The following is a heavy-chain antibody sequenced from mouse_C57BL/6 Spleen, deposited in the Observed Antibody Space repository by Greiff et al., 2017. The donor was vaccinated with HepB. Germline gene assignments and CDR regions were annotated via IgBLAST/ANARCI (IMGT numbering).Heavy chain of an antibody. CDR2: IDPENGDT. CDR3: TKDDYDGEAY. Sequence: VQLQQSGAELVRPGASVKLSCTASGFNIKDDYMHWVKQRPEQGLEWIGWIDPENGDTEYASKFQGKATITADTSSNTAYLQLSSLTSEDTAVYYCTKDDYDGEAYWGQVTLVTVSA. V-gene: IGHV14-4*01. J-gene: IGHJ3*01. CDR1: GFNIKDDY. D-gene: IGHD2-4*01.